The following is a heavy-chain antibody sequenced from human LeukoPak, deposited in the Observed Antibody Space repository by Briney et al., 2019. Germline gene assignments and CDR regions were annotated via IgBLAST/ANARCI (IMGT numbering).Heavy chain of an antibody. CDR2: IYHSGST. J-gene: IGHJ4*02. D-gene: IGHD4-17*01. CDR1: GGSISSSNW. V-gene: IGHV4-4*02. CDR3: ARADDYGDSHFDY. Sequence: SETLSLTCAVSGGSISSSNWWSWVRQPPGKGLEWIGEIYHSGSTNYNPSLKSRVTISVDKSKNQFSLKLSPVTAADTAVYYCARADDYGDSHFDYWGQGTLVTVSS.